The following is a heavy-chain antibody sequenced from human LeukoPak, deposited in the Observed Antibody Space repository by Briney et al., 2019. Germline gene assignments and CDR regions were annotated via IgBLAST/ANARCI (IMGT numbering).Heavy chain of an antibody. Sequence: SETLSLTCTVSGGSISNYYWSWVRQPAGKGLEWIGRIYTSGNTNYNPSLKSRVTMSTDTSKNHFSLKLTSVTATDTAVYYCARKGISAMAGAFDIWGQGTMVTVSS. CDR3: ARKGISAMAGAFDI. V-gene: IGHV4-4*07. J-gene: IGHJ3*02. CDR2: IYTSGNT. CDR1: GGSISNYY. D-gene: IGHD2-15*01.